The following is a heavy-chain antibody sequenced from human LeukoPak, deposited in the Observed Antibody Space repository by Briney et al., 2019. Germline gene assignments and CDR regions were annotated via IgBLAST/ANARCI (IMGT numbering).Heavy chain of an antibody. V-gene: IGHV4-4*07. CDR1: GGSMNNYY. CDR3: ARRTDY. Sequence: SETLSLTCTVSGGSMNNYYWNWIRQPAGKGLEWIGHIYSSGSTNYNPSLKSRVTISIDTSKNQFFLKLTSVTAADTAVYYCARRTDYWGPGTLVTVSS. J-gene: IGHJ4*02. D-gene: IGHD1-14*01. CDR2: IYSSGST.